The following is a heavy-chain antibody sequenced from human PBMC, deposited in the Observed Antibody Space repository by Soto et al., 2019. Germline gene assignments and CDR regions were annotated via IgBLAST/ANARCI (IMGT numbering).Heavy chain of an antibody. CDR2: IYYSGST. V-gene: IGHV4-39*01. J-gene: IGHJ4*02. D-gene: IGHD3-3*01. CDR3: ARTFWSGYYENGDYFDY. CDR1: GGSISSSSYY. Sequence: SETLSLTCTVSGGSISSSSYYWGWIRQHPGKGLEWIGSIYYSGSTYYNPSLKSRVTISVDTSKNQFSLKLSSVTAADTAVYYCARTFWSGYYENGDYFDYWGQGTLVTVSS.